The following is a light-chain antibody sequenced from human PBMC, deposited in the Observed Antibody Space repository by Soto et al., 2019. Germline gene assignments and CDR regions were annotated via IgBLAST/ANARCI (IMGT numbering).Light chain of an antibody. CDR2: RTS. CDR1: QTVFSN. V-gene: IGKV3-15*01. J-gene: IGKJ4*01. CDR3: QQYNNWPRAT. Sequence: EIVLTQSPGTLSLSPGERATLSCRATQTVFSNYIGWYQQKPGQAPRLLMFRTSSRATGFPARFSGSGSGTEFNPTISSLQSEDFGVYYCQQYNNWPRATFGGGTKVDI.